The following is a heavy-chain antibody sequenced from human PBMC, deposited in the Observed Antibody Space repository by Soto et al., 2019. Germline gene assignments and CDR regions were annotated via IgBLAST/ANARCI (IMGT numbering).Heavy chain of an antibody. Sequence: QVQLVESGGCVVQPGRSLRLSCAASGFTFSSNGMHWVRQAPGKGLEWVAVISYDGSNKYYADSVKGRFTISRDNSKNMLYLQMNSLRAEDTAVYYCAKPFSGMDVWGQGTTVTVSS. V-gene: IGHV3-30*18. CDR3: AKPFSGMDV. CDR2: ISYDGSNK. J-gene: IGHJ6*02. CDR1: GFTFSSNG.